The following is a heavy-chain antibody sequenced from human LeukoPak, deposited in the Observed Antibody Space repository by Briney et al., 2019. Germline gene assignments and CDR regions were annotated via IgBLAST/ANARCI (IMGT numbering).Heavy chain of an antibody. V-gene: IGHV3-30*03. Sequence: GRSLRLSCSASGFTFSSYALHWVRQAPGKGLEWVAVIASDGRDKQYADSVKGRFTISRDNSMNTLYLQMDSLRAEDTDVFYCARDFSIGAADYYFDYWGQGTLVTVSS. CDR3: ARDFSIGAADYYFDY. J-gene: IGHJ4*02. D-gene: IGHD6-13*01. CDR1: GFTFSSYA. CDR2: IASDGRDK.